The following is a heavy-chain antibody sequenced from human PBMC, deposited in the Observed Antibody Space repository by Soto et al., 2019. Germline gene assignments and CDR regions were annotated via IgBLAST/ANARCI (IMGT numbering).Heavy chain of an antibody. CDR3: AKTFLARYCSSSICYDPADYFDY. D-gene: IGHD2-2*01. CDR2: GSNE. J-gene: IGHJ4*02. CDR1: GFTFSRYS. V-gene: IGHV3-30-3*02. Sequence: QVKLVESGGGVVQPGTSLRLSCAASGFTFSRYSLHWVRQAPGKGLEWVAGSNEYYADSVKGRFTISRDNSKAMLYLQMNNLRAEDTAVYYCAKTFLARYCSSSICYDPADYFDYWGQGTLVTVSS.